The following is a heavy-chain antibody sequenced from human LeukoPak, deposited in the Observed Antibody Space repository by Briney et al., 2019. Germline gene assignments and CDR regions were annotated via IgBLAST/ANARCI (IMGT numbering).Heavy chain of an antibody. Sequence: GGSLRLSCAASGFTFSNYAMGWVRQAPGKGLEWVSVISGSGGNTFYADSVKGRFTNSRDNSKNTLYLQMNSLRAEDTAVFYCARGTPTGYGTSWFGYWGQGTLVTVSS. V-gene: IGHV3-23*01. CDR3: ARGTPTGYGTSWFGY. CDR1: GFTFSNYA. CDR2: ISGSGGNT. D-gene: IGHD6-13*01. J-gene: IGHJ4*02.